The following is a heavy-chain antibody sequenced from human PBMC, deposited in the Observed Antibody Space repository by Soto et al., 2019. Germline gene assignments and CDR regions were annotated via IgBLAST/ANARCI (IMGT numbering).Heavy chain of an antibody. V-gene: IGHV3-21*01. Sequence: EVQLVESGGGLVKPGGSLRLSCSASGFTFSSYSMNWVRQAPGKELEWVSSIGTSSSYIYYADSVKGRFTISRDNAKNSLYLQMNRLRVEDMAVYYCARAPLRYFDWLLSPFDYWGQGTLVTVSS. J-gene: IGHJ4*02. CDR2: IGTSSSYI. D-gene: IGHD3-9*01. CDR1: GFTFSSYS. CDR3: ARAPLRYFDWLLSPFDY.